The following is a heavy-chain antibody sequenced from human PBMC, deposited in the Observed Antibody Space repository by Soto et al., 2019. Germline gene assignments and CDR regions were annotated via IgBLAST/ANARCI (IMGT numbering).Heavy chain of an antibody. Sequence: QLQLQESGPGLVKPSETLSLTCTVSGGSISNTNYYWGWIRQPPGKGLEWIGSMYYSGTTYYNLSLKSRVTISVDMSKNQFSLKLGSVTAADTAVYFCARQEFRDNGPYNWFDPWGQGTLVTVSS. V-gene: IGHV4-39*01. D-gene: IGHD1-1*01. CDR3: ARQEFRDNGPYNWFDP. CDR1: GGSISNTNYY. CDR2: MYYSGTT. J-gene: IGHJ5*02.